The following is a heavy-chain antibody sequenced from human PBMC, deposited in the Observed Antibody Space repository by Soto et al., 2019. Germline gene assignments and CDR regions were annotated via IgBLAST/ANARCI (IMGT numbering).Heavy chain of an antibody. D-gene: IGHD6-19*01. CDR3: ARRRGSSGWKTNFDY. Sequence: EVPLVESGGGLVQPGGSLRLSCAASGFTFSSYWMHWGRHAPGKGLVWVSRINSDGSSTSYADSVKGRFTISRDNAKNTLYLQMNSLRAEDTAVYYCARRRGSSGWKTNFDYWGQGTLVTVSS. V-gene: IGHV3-74*01. J-gene: IGHJ4*02. CDR2: INSDGSST. CDR1: GFTFSSYW.